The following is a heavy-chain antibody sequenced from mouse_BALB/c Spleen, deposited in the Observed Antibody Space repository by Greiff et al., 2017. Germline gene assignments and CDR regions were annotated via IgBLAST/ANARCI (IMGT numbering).Heavy chain of an antibody. J-gene: IGHJ1*01. CDR3: ARDNYGSSFDV. CDR2: ISSGGSYT. V-gene: IGHV5-9-4*01. Sequence: VMLVESGGGLVKPGGSLKLSCAASGFTFSSYAMSWVRQSPEKRLEWVAEISSGGSYTYYPDTVTGRFTISRDNAKNTLYLEMSSLRSEDTAMYYCARDNYGSSFDVWGAGTTVTVSS. CDR1: GFTFSSYA. D-gene: IGHD1-1*01.